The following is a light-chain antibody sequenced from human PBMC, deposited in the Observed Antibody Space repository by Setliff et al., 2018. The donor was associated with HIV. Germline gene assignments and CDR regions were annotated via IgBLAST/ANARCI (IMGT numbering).Light chain of an antibody. V-gene: IGLV2-14*03. Sequence: QSALAQPASVSGSPGQSITISCTGTSSDIGSSNFVSWYQQHPGKAPKAMIYNVDKRPSGVSNRFSGSKSGNTASLTISGLQTDDEADYYCSSYSINNLYVFATGTKVTVL. CDR3: SSYSINNLYV. CDR2: NVD. J-gene: IGLJ1*01. CDR1: SSDIGSSNF.